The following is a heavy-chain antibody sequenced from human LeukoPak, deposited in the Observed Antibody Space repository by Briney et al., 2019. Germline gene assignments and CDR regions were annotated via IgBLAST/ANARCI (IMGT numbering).Heavy chain of an antibody. Sequence: SETLSLTCSVSDGSINSYYRNWIRRPPGKGLEWIGYIYYNGNANYSPSLKSRVTMSVDTSKNLFSLKVSSVTAADTAVYYCARGRSNYYGMDVWGQGTTVTVSS. CDR3: ARGRSNYYGMDV. D-gene: IGHD1-26*01. V-gene: IGHV4-59*01. CDR2: IYYNGNA. CDR1: DGSINSYY. J-gene: IGHJ6*02.